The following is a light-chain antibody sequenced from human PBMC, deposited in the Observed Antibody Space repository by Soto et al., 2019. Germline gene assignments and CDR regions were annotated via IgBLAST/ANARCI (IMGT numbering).Light chain of an antibody. CDR2: RTS. Sequence: QTVVTQEPSLTVSPGGTVTLTCALTTGAVTSGYYPNWFQRKPGQALTTLIFRTSNKHSWTPARFSGSLLGGKAALTLSGXXXXXXXXYYCVLLYGGAWVFGGGTKLTV. CDR1: TGAVTSGYY. V-gene: IGLV7-43*01. J-gene: IGLJ3*02. CDR3: VLLYGGAWV.